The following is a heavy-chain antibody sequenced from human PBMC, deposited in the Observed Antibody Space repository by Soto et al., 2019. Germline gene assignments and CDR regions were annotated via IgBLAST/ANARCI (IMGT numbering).Heavy chain of an antibody. J-gene: IGHJ4*02. CDR2: IWYDGSNK. D-gene: IGHD2-2*01. Sequence: GGSLRLSCAASGFTFSSYGMHWVRQAPGKGLEWVAVIWYDGSNKYYADSVKGRFTISRDNSKNTLYLQMNSLRAEDTAVYYCARGCHSTSCYEVMYYFDYWGQGTLVTVSS. CDR3: ARGCHSTSCYEVMYYFDY. CDR1: GFTFSSYG. V-gene: IGHV3-33*01.